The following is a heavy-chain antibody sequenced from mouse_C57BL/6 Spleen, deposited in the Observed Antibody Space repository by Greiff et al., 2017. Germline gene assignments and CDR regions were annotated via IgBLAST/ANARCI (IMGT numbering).Heavy chain of an antibody. Sequence: QVQLQQPGPELVMPGASVKLSCKASGYTFTSYSIHWVKQRPGQGLEWIGEFDPSDSHPKYNQKFKGKSTLTVDKSSSTAYMQLSSLTSEDSAVYYCARYYSTYWYFDVWGTGTTVTVSS. J-gene: IGHJ1*03. V-gene: IGHV1-69*01. CDR3: ARYYSTYWYFDV. D-gene: IGHD2-5*01. CDR2: FDPSDSHP. CDR1: GYTFTSYS.